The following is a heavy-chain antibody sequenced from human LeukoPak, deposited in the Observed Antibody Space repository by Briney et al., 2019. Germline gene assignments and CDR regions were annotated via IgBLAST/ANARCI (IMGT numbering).Heavy chain of an antibody. Sequence: GGSLRLSCAASGFTFSNAWMNWVRQSPGQGLEWVGRIKSKTDGRTIDYGAPVKGRFTISRDDSKNTLFLQMNSLKAEDTAMYNCTTGVRDSSGYYNFDYWGQGTLVTVSS. CDR3: TTGVRDSSGYYNFDY. CDR1: GFTFSNAW. J-gene: IGHJ4*02. V-gene: IGHV3-15*01. D-gene: IGHD3-22*01. CDR2: IKSKTDGRTI.